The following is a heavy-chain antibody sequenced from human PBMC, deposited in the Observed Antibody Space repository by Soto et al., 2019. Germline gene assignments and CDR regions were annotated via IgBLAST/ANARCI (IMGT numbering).Heavy chain of an antibody. Sequence: EVQLVESEGGLVQPEGSLILSCAASGFTFSDHYMDWVRQAPGKGLEWVGRTRNKANSYTTEYAASVKGRFTISRDDSKNSLYLQMNSLKTEDTAVYYCARYGYDSSGYFHPYWGQGTLVTVSS. J-gene: IGHJ4*02. CDR3: ARYGYDSSGYFHPY. CDR1: GFTFSDHY. V-gene: IGHV3-72*01. CDR2: TRNKANSYTT. D-gene: IGHD3-22*01.